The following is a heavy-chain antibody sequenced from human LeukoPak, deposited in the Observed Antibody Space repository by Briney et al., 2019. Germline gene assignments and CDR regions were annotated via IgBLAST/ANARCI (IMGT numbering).Heavy chain of an antibody. CDR2: IWYDGSNK. V-gene: IGHV3-33*06. CDR1: GFTFSSCG. CDR3: AKVHIVGATGDYDAFDI. Sequence: GGSLRLSCAASGFTFSSCGMHWVRQAPGKGLEWVAVIWYDGSNKYYADSVKGRFTISRDNSKNTLYLQMNSLRAEDTAVYYCAKVHIVGATGDYDAFDIWGQGTMVTVSS. J-gene: IGHJ3*02. D-gene: IGHD1-26*01.